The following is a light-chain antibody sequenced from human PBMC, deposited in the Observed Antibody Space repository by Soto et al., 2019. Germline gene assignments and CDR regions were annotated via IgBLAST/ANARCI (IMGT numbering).Light chain of an antibody. CDR2: DVS. CDR1: SSDVGGYNY. Sequence: QSVRPQPASVSGSRGQSITMSCTGTSSDVGGYNYVSWYQQHPGKAPKLMIYDVSNRPSGVSNRFSGSKSGNTASLTISGLQTEDEADYYCSSYTGSSTLYVFGTGTKLTVL. CDR3: SSYTGSSTLYV. J-gene: IGLJ1*01. V-gene: IGLV2-14*01.